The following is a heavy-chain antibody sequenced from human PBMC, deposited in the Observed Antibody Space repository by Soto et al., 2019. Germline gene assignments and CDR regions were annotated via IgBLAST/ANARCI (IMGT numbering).Heavy chain of an antibody. CDR1: GFTFSGYG. CDR3: AKERVINYQLLFPGQLGQFDY. CDR2: ISYDGSNK. D-gene: IGHD2-2*01. V-gene: IGHV3-30*18. Sequence: GGSLRLSCAASGFTFSGYGMHWVRQAPGKGLEWVAVISYDGSNKYYADSVKGRFTISRDNSKNTLYLQMNSLRAEDTAVYYCAKERVINYQLLFPGQLGQFDYWGQGTLVTVSS. J-gene: IGHJ4*02.